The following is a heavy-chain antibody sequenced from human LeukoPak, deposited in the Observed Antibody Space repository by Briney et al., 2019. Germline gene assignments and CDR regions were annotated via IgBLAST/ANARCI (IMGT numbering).Heavy chain of an antibody. V-gene: IGHV4-34*01. Sequence: PSETLSLTCAVYGGSFSGYYWSWIRQPPGKGLEWIGEINHSGSTNYNPSLKSRVTISVDTSKNQSSLKLSSVTAADTPVYYCARVRYDFWSGYTNWFDPWGQGTLVTVSS. CDR1: GGSFSGYY. D-gene: IGHD3-3*01. CDR3: ARVRYDFWSGYTNWFDP. CDR2: INHSGST. J-gene: IGHJ5*02.